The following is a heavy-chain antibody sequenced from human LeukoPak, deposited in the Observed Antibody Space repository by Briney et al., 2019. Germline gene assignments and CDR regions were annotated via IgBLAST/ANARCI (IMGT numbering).Heavy chain of an antibody. CDR2: INAGNGNT. CDR3: ATDLPKYSSGPAGD. Sequence: ASVKVSCKASGYTFTSYAMHWVRQAPGQRLEWMGWINAGNGNTKYSQKFQGRVTMTEDTSTDTAYMELSSLRSEDTAVYYCATDLPKYSSGPAGDWGQGTLVTVSS. D-gene: IGHD6-19*01. V-gene: IGHV1-3*01. CDR1: GYTFTSYA. J-gene: IGHJ4*02.